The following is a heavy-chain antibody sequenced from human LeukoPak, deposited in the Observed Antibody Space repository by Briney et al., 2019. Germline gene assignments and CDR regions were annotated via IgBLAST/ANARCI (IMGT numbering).Heavy chain of an antibody. CDR3: ARDHLGGLLWFGEFCFDP. CDR1: GFTFSSYW. Sequence: PGRSLRLSCAVSGFTFSSYWMHWVRQAAGKGLVWVSRIGGDGSSTSYADSAKGRFTISRDNAKNTLYLQMNSLRAEDTAVYYCARDHLGGLLWFGEFCFDPWGQGTLVTVSS. V-gene: IGHV3-74*01. J-gene: IGHJ5*02. D-gene: IGHD3-10*01. CDR2: IGGDGSST.